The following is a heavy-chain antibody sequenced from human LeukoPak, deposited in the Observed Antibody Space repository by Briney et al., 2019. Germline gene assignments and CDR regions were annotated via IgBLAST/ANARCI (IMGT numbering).Heavy chain of an antibody. D-gene: IGHD2-2*01. CDR3: ARRLTTSQDLDY. V-gene: IGHV1-2*02. Sequence: ASVKVSCKASGYSFTGHYMYWVRQAPGQGLEWMGWINPNSGDTKYAQKFQGRVTMTRDTSISTAYMDLNRLTSDDTAVYYCARRLTTSQDLDYRGQGTLVTVSS. J-gene: IGHJ4*02. CDR2: INPNSGDT. CDR1: GYSFTGHY.